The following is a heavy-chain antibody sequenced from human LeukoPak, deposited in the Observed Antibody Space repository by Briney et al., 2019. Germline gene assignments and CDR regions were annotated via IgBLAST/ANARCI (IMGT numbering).Heavy chain of an antibody. Sequence: GSLRLSCAASGFTFSDHYMDWVRQAPGKGLKWVRRTRNKANSYTTEYAASVKCRFTISRDDSKNSLYLQMNSLKTEDTAVYYCARVKDYYYGMDVWGQGTTVTVSS. V-gene: IGHV3-72*01. CDR1: GFTFSDHY. CDR2: TRNKANSYTT. J-gene: IGHJ6*02. CDR3: ARVKDYYYGMDV.